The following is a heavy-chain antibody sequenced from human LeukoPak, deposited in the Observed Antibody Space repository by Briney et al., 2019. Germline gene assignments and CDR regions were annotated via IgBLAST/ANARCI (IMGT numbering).Heavy chain of an antibody. CDR2: ISAYNGNT. CDR3: ARDLAGKRSVDY. J-gene: IGHJ4*02. Sequence: ASVKVPCKASGYTFTSFGISWVRQAPGQGLEWMGWISAYNGNTNYAQKLQGRVTMTTDTSTSTAYMELRSLRSDDTAVYYCARDLAGKRSVDYWGQGTLVTVSS. CDR1: GYTFTSFG. D-gene: IGHD6-19*01. V-gene: IGHV1-18*01.